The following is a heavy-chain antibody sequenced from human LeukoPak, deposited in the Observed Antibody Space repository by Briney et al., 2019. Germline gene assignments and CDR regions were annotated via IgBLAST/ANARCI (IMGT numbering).Heavy chain of an antibody. CDR1: GFTFRNYA. Sequence: PPGGSLRLSCAASGFTFRNYAMTWVRQAPGKGLEWVSAISGGGDGTYYADSVKGRFTISRDNSKNTLYLQMNSLRADDTAVYLCAKVQRGGDNFDYWGQGTPVTVSS. CDR2: ISGGGDGT. CDR3: AKVQRGGDNFDY. J-gene: IGHJ4*02. V-gene: IGHV3-23*01. D-gene: IGHD2-21*02.